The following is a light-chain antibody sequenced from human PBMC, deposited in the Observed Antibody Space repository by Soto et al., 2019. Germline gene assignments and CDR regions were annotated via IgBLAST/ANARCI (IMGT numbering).Light chain of an antibody. V-gene: IGLV4-69*02. CDR3: QTWGIGSLVV. Sequence: QPVLTQSPSASASLGASVKLTCTLSSGHSSNDIAWHQQQPEKGPRYLMKVESDGSHSKGDGIPDRFSGSSSGAERYLTISSLQSEDEADYYCQTWGIGSLVVFGAGTQLTVL. CDR2: VESDGSH. J-gene: IGLJ2*01. CDR1: SGHSSND.